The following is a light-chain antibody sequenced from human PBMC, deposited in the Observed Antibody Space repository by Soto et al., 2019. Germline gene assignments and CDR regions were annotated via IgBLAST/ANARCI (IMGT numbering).Light chain of an antibody. Sequence: QSVLTQPRSVSGSPGQSVTISCTGTSSDVGGYNYVSWYQQHPGKAPKLMISDVNKRPSGVPDRFSGSKSGNTASLTISGLQAEDEADYFYCSYAGSYTFVFGGGTQLTVL. J-gene: IGLJ3*02. V-gene: IGLV2-11*01. CDR2: DVN. CDR1: SSDVGGYNY. CDR3: CSYAGSYTFV.